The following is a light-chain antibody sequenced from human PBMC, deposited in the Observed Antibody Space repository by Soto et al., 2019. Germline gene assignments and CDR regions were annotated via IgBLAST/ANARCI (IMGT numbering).Light chain of an antibody. CDR2: GAS. CDR3: QQYSGWPYT. Sequence: EIVMTQSPATLSVSPGERATLSCRASQSVSSNLAWYQQKPGQAPRLLIYGASTRATGVPARFSGSGSGTAFTVTISSLQSEDFAFYYCQQYSGWPYTFGQGTKLEIK. V-gene: IGKV3-15*01. CDR1: QSVSSN. J-gene: IGKJ2*01.